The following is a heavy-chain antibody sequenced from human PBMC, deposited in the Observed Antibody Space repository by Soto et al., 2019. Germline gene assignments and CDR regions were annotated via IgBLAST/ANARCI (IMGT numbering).Heavy chain of an antibody. Sequence: GGALRRSCVAAGCTFSSYAMHWVRQAPGKWLEWVAVIWYDGSNKYYADSVKGRFTISRDNSKNRLYLQMNSLRAEDTAVYYCARGGVAVAGNDAFDMWGQGTKVTVSS. J-gene: IGHJ3*02. D-gene: IGHD6-13*01. CDR3: ARGGVAVAGNDAFDM. CDR1: GCTFSSYA. CDR2: IWYDGSNK. V-gene: IGHV3-33*08.